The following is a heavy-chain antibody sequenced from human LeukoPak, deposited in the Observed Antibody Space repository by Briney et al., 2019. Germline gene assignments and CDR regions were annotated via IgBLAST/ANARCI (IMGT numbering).Heavy chain of an antibody. CDR1: GFTFDDYG. CDR3: ARDPPIAAAGTEDY. J-gene: IGHJ4*02. CDR2: INWNGGST. V-gene: IGHV3-20*04. Sequence: PGGSLRLSCAASGFTFDDYGMSWVRQAPGKGLEWFSGINWNGGSTGYADSVKGRFTISRDNAKNSLYLQMNSLRAEDTALYYCARDPPIAAAGTEDYWGQGTLVTVSS. D-gene: IGHD6-13*01.